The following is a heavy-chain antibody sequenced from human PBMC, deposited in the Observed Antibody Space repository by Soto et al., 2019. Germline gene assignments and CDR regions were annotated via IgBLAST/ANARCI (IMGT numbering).Heavy chain of an antibody. CDR1: GGSISSSSYY. CDR2: IYYSGST. D-gene: IGHD3-3*01. Sequence: SETLSLTCTVSGGSISSSSYYWGWIRQPPGKGLEWIGSIYYSGSTYYNPSLKSRVTISVDTSKNQFSLKLSSVTAADTAVYYCFCAQTYYDFWSQPRDYYYMDVWGKGTTVTVSS. CDR3: FCAQTYYDFWSQPRDYYYMDV. J-gene: IGHJ6*03. V-gene: IGHV4-39*01.